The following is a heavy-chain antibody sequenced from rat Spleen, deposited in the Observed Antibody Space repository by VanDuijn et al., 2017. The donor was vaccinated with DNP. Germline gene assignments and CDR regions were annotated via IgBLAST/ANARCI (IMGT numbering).Heavy chain of an antibody. CDR1: GFTFDNHW. J-gene: IGHJ2*01. CDR3: ARDRTGTWFAY. CDR2: ITGNSGGT. D-gene: IGHD5-1*01. V-gene: IGHV5-31*01. Sequence: EVQLVESGGGLVQPGKSLKVSCAASGFTFDNHWMTWIRQVPGKGLEWVASITGNSGGTYYPESVKGRFTISRDNAKNTLYLQMNSLISEDTATYYCARDRTGTWFAYWGQGVMVTVSS.